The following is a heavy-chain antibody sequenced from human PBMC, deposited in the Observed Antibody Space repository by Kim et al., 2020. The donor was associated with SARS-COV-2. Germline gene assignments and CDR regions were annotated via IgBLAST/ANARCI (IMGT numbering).Heavy chain of an antibody. CDR3: ARMEISGWFNFDV. CDR1: GSSIGIGYY. Sequence: SETLSLTCTVSGSSIGIGYYWAWIRQPPGRGLEWIGSISHTGNTYSNPSLRGRISISVDTSKRQFSPNVTSVTAADTAVYSCARMEISGWFNFDVWGQGTMVTVSS. V-gene: IGHV4-38-2*02. CDR2: ISHTGNT. J-gene: IGHJ3*01. D-gene: IGHD6-13*01.